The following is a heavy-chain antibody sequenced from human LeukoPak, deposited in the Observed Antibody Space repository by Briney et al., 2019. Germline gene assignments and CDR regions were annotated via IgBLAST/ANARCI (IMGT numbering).Heavy chain of an antibody. Sequence: ASVKVSCKASGYTFTGYYMHWVRQAPGQGLEWMGRINPNSGGTNYAQKLQGRVTMTTDTSTSTAYMELRSLRSDDTAVYYCARAQVGATPIFDYWGQGTLVTVSS. D-gene: IGHD1-26*01. CDR2: INPNSGGT. J-gene: IGHJ4*02. V-gene: IGHV1-2*06. CDR3: ARAQVGATPIFDY. CDR1: GYTFTGYY.